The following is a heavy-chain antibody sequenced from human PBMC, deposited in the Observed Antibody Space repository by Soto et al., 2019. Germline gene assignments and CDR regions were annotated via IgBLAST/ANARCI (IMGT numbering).Heavy chain of an antibody. CDR3: AKDTVTSVLNWFDP. CDR1: GFTFSSYA. D-gene: IGHD4-4*01. V-gene: IGHV3-23*01. J-gene: IGHJ5*02. CDR2: ISGSGGST. Sequence: GGSLRLSCAASGFTFSSYAMSWVRQAPGKGLEWVSAISGSGGSTYYAASVKGRFTISGDNSKNTLYLQMNSLRAEDTAVYYCAKDTVTSVLNWFDPWGQGTLVTVSS.